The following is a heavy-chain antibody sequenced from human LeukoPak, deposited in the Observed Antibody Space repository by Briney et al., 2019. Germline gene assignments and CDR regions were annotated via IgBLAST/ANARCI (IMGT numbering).Heavy chain of an antibody. Sequence: PLETLSLTCAVYGGSFSGYYWSWIRQPPGKGLEWIGEINHSGSTNYNPSLKSRVTISVDTSTHQFSLKLSSVPAADTAVYSCARLGPTVSHYYYYYMDVWGKGTTVTISS. CDR3: ARLGPTVSHYYYYYMDV. CDR1: GGSFSGYY. D-gene: IGHD4-17*01. CDR2: INHSGST. V-gene: IGHV4-34*01. J-gene: IGHJ6*03.